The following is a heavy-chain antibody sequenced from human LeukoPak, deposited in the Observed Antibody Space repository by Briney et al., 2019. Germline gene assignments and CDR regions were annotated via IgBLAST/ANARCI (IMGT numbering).Heavy chain of an antibody. V-gene: IGHV1-24*01. Sequence: ASVKVSCKVSGCTLTELSIHWVRQAPGKGLEWMGGFDPEDAERIHAQRLQGRVTMTEDPSTDTAYMELSGLRSEDTAVYYCATDKRQYNILTAYFKAEYFQYWGQGTLVTVSA. CDR2: FDPEDAER. CDR1: GCTLTELS. CDR3: ATDKRQYNILTAYFKAEYFQY. D-gene: IGHD3-9*01. J-gene: IGHJ1*01.